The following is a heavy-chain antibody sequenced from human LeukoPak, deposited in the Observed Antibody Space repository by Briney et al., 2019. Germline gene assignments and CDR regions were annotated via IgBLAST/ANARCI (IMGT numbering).Heavy chain of an antibody. CDR2: IYHSGST. V-gene: IGHV4-38-2*02. D-gene: IGHD3-22*01. Sequence: SETLSLTCTVSGYSISSGYYWGWIRQPPGKGLEWIGSIYHSGSTYYNPSLKSRVTISVDTSKNQFSLKLSSVTAADTAVYYCARVGPLGSSGPIDYWGQGTLVTVSS. CDR3: ARVGPLGSSGPIDY. J-gene: IGHJ4*02. CDR1: GYSISSGYY.